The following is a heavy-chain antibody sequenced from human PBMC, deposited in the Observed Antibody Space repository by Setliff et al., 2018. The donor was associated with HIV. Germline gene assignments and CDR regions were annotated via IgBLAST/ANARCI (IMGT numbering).Heavy chain of an antibody. CDR3: ARDVAVASFFNY. CDR2: IKEDGSEQ. Sequence: GESLKISCAASGFSISDFWMSWVRQAPGKGLERVANIKEDGSEQYYMDSVKGRFTISRDNAKNSLYLQMSSLRAEDTAVYYCARDVAVASFFNYWGQGTLVTVSS. J-gene: IGHJ4*02. V-gene: IGHV3-7*05. D-gene: IGHD6-19*01. CDR1: GFSISDFW.